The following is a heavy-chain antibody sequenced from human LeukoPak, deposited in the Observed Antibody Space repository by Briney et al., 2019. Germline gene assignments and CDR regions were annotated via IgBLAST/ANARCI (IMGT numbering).Heavy chain of an antibody. J-gene: IGHJ3*02. V-gene: IGHV3-74*01. CDR1: GFTFSSYW. D-gene: IGHD3-16*01. CDR2: INSDGSST. Sequence: GGSLRLSCAASGFTFSSYWMHWVRQAPGKGLVWVSRINSDGSSTSYADSVKGRFTISRDNAKNSLYLQMRAEDTAVYYCARGWASSRRKAFDIWGQGTMVTVSS. CDR3: ARGWASSRRKAFDI.